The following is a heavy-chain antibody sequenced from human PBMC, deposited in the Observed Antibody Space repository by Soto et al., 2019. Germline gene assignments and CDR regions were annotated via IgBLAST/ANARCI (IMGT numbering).Heavy chain of an antibody. CDR2: ISYDGSNK. CDR3: ARRHSNYVYYYYGMDV. Sequence: GGSLRLSCAASGFTFSSYAMHWVRQAPGKGLEWVAVISYDGSNKYYADSVKGRFTISRDNSKNTLYLQMNSLRAEDTAVYYCARRHSNYVYYYYGMDVWGQGTTVTVSS. V-gene: IGHV3-30-3*01. D-gene: IGHD4-4*01. CDR1: GFTFSSYA. J-gene: IGHJ6*02.